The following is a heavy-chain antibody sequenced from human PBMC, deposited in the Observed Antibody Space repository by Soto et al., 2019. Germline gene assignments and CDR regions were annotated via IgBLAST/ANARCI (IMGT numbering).Heavy chain of an antibody. V-gene: IGHV3-30*18. CDR1: GFTFSSYG. CDR3: ANDLGRWYDILTGGPFDY. J-gene: IGHJ4*02. CDR2: ISYDGSNK. Sequence: PGGSLRLSCAASGFTFSSYGMHWVRQAPGKGLEWVAVISYDGSNKYYADSVKGRFTISRDNSKNTLYLQMNSLRAEDTAVYYCANDLGRWYDILTGGPFDYWGQGTLVTVSS. D-gene: IGHD3-9*01.